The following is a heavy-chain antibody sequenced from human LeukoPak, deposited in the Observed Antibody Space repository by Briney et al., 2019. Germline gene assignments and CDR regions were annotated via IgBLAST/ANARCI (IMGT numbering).Heavy chain of an antibody. Sequence: SETLALTCAVYGGFFSDYYGTWIRQPPGKGLEWIGEMNPSGSTNYNPSLKGRVTISVDTSKNQLSLKLSSVTAADTALYYCARGRQHVTMIVVVMTAVSYYLDVWGKGTTVTVS. D-gene: IGHD3-22*01. V-gene: IGHV4-34*01. CDR2: MNPSGST. CDR1: GGFFSDYY. CDR3: ARGRQHVTMIVVVMTAVSYYLDV. J-gene: IGHJ6*03.